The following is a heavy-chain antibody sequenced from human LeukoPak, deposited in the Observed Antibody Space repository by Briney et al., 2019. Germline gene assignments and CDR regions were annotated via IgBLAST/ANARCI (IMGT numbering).Heavy chain of an antibody. D-gene: IGHD6-13*01. V-gene: IGHV3-30*03. Sequence: PGGSLRLSCAASGFTFSSYGMHWARQAPGKGLEWVAVISYDGTNKYYADSVKGRFTISRDNSKNTLYLQMNSLRAEDTAVYYCARDRIAAPDCWGQGTLVTVSS. CDR1: GFTFSSYG. CDR2: ISYDGTNK. J-gene: IGHJ4*02. CDR3: ARDRIAAPDC.